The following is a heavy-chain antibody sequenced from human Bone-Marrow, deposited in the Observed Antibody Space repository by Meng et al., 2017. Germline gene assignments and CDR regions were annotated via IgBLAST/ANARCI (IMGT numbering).Heavy chain of an antibody. CDR3: ARVGGYSSSSQPYYYYGMDV. V-gene: IGHV3-66*01. J-gene: IGHJ6*02. Sequence: GESLKISCAASGFTVSSNYMSWVRQAPGKGLEWVSVIYSGGSTYYADSVKGRFTISRDNAKNSLYLQMNSLRAEDTAVYYCARVGGYSSSSQPYYYYGMDVWGQGTTVTVSS. CDR2: IYSGGST. CDR1: GFTVSSNY. D-gene: IGHD6-13*01.